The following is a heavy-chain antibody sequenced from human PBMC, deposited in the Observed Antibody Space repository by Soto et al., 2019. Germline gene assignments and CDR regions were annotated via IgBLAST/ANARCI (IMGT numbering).Heavy chain of an antibody. CDR2: IYYSGST. CDR1: GGSISSSSYY. CDR3: ARPAYCGGDCYSYYGMDV. J-gene: IGHJ6*02. Sequence: PSETLSLTCTVSGGSISSSSYYWGWIRQPPGKGLEWIGRIYYSGSTYYNPSLKSRVTISVDTSKNQFSLKLSSVTAADTAVYYCARPAYCGGDCYSYYGMDVWGQGTTVTVSS. D-gene: IGHD2-21*02. V-gene: IGHV4-39*01.